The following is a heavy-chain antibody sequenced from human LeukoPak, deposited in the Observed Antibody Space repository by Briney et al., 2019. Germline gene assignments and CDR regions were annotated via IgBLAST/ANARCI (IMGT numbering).Heavy chain of an antibody. CDR1: GYTLTELS. CDR3: ATDLASGPPYYYYGMDV. J-gene: IGHJ6*02. V-gene: IGHV1-24*01. D-gene: IGHD2-15*01. Sequence: ASVKVSCKVSGYTLTELSMHWVRQAPGKGLEWMGGFDPEDGETIYAQKFQGRVTMTEDTSTDTAYMELSSLRSEDTAVYYCATDLASGPPYYYYGMDVWGQGTTVTASS. CDR2: FDPEDGET.